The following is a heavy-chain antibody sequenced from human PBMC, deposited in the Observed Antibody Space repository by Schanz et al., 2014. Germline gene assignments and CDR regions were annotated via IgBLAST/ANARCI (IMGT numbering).Heavy chain of an antibody. CDR1: GFIFRSFG. Sequence: QGQLVESGGGVVQPGKSLRLSCATSGFIFRSFGIHWVRQAPGKGLEWVAVIWYDGSNKYYADSVKGRFTISRDNSKNTLYLQMNSLRAEDTAVYYCAKGRFGELSAFDIWGQGTMVTVSS. J-gene: IGHJ3*02. D-gene: IGHD3-10*01. CDR3: AKGRFGELSAFDI. CDR2: IWYDGSNK. V-gene: IGHV3-33*06.